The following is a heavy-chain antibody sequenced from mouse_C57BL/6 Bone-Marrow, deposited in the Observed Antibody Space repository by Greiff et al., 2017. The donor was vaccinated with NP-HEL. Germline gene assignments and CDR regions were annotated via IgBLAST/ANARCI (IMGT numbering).Heavy chain of an antibody. CDR2: INPNNGGT. CDR3: ARGLLGAY. D-gene: IGHD2-3*01. J-gene: IGHJ3*01. Sequence: EVQLQQSGPELVKPGASVKISCKASGYTFTDYYMNWVKQSHGKSLEWIGDINPNNGGTSYTQKFKGKATLTVDKSSSTAYMELRSRTSDDTAVYYCARGLLGAYWGQGTGVTVSA. CDR1: GYTFTDYY. V-gene: IGHV1-26*01.